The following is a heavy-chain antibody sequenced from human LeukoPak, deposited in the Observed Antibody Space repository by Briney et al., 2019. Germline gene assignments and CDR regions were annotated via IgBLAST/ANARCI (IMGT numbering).Heavy chain of an antibody. V-gene: IGHV1-2*02. CDR3: ARGPHHYDFPPPPYYYYMDV. CDR2: INPNSGGT. Sequence: ASVKVSCKASGYTFTGYYMHWVRQAPGQGLEWMGWINPNSGGTNYAQKFQGRVTMTRDTSISTAYMELSRLRSDDTAVYYGARGPHHYDFPPPPYYYYMDVWGKGTTVTVSS. D-gene: IGHD3-3*01. CDR1: GYTFTGYY. J-gene: IGHJ6*03.